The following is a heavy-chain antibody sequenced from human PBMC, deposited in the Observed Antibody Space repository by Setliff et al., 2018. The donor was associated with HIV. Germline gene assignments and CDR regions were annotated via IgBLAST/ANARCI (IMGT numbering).Heavy chain of an antibody. CDR2: INPNNGGT. CDR3: ARDYYDSSGYIFFPGLPDY. J-gene: IGHJ4*02. D-gene: IGHD3-22*01. CDR1: GYTFTGYY. Sequence: ASVKVSCKASGYTFTGYYMHWVRQAPGQGLEWMGGINPNNGGTNYAQKFQGRVTMTRDTSTSTVYMELSRLRSDDTAVYYCARDYYDSSGYIFFPGLPDYWGQGTLVTVSS. V-gene: IGHV1-2*02.